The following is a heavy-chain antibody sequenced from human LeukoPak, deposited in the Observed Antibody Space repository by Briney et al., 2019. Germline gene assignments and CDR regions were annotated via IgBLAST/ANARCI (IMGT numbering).Heavy chain of an antibody. CDR1: GFTVSSNY. D-gene: IGHD1-1*01. CDR2: IYSGGST. CDR3: AREATGTLYY. V-gene: IGHV3-66*01. J-gene: IGHJ4*02. Sequence: GGSLRLSCAASGFTVSSNYMSWVRQAPGKGLEWVSIIYSGGSTYYADSVKGRFTISRDNSKNTLYLQMNSLRAEDTAVYYCAREATGTLYYWGQGSLVTVSS.